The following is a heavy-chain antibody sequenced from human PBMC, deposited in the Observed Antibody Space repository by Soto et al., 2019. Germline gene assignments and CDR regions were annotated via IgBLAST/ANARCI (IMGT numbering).Heavy chain of an antibody. J-gene: IGHJ4*02. CDR1: GGSISSSSYY. CDR3: ASRLGERWLQSFYFDY. CDR2: IYYSGST. D-gene: IGHD4-4*01. Sequence: SETLSLTCTVSGGSISSSSYYWGWIRQPPGKGLEWIGSIYYSGSTYYNPSLKSRVTISVDTSKNQFSLKLSSVTAADTAVYYCASRLGERWLQSFYFDYWGQGTLVTVSS. V-gene: IGHV4-39*01.